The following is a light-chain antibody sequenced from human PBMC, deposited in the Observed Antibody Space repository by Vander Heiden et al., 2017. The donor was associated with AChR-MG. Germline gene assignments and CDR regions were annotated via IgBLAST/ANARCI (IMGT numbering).Light chain of an antibody. V-gene: IGKV3-20*01. J-gene: IGKJ4*01. CDR1: QGVTNNY. CDR2: GAS. CDR3: QQYGTSPLT. Sequence: EIELTQSPGTLSLSPGEKANLSCRASQGVTNNYLAWYQQKPGQAPRLLIYGASSRATGISDRFSGSESGTDFTITISRLETGDFAVFYCQQYGTSPLTFGGGTKVEIK.